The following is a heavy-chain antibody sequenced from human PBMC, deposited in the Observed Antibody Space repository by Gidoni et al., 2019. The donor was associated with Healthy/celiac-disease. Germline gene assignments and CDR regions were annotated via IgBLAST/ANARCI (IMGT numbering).Heavy chain of an antibody. CDR1: GYSISSGYY. CDR3: ARGRSDYYDSSGLDI. V-gene: IGHV4-38-2*01. D-gene: IGHD3-22*01. J-gene: IGHJ3*02. CDR2: IYHSGST. Sequence: QVQLQESGPGLVKPSETLSLTCAVSGYSISSGYYWGWIRQPPGKGLEWIGSIYHSGSTYYNPSLKSRVTISVDTSKNQFSLKLSSVTAADTAVYYCARGRSDYYDSSGLDIWGQGTMVTVSS.